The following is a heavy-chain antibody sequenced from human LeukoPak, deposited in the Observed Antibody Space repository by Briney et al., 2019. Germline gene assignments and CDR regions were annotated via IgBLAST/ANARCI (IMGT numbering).Heavy chain of an antibody. V-gene: IGHV4-30-2*01. Sequence: KPSETLSLTCTISGDSISSDSYSWGWIRQPPGKGLEWIGYIYHTGNTYYKSSLESRVAISLDRAKNQFSLKLSSVTAADTAVYYCVRGDDHGEKLTWFDSWGQGTLVTVSS. CDR1: GDSISSDSYS. CDR3: VRGDDHGEKLTWFDS. D-gene: IGHD3-10*01. J-gene: IGHJ5*01. CDR2: IYHTGNT.